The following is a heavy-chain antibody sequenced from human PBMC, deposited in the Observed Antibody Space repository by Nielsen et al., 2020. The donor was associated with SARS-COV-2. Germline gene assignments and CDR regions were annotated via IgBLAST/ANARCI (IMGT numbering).Heavy chain of an antibody. CDR1: GFTFSSYG. V-gene: IGHV3-30*18. CDR2: ISYDGSNK. D-gene: IGHD2-8*01. CDR3: AKDLGGDNGDY. Sequence: GEPLKISCAASGFTFSSYGMHWVRQAPGKGLEWVAVISYDGSNKYYADSVKGRFTISRDNSKNTLYLQMNSLRAEDTAVYYCAKDLGGDNGDYWGQGTLVTVSS. J-gene: IGHJ4*02.